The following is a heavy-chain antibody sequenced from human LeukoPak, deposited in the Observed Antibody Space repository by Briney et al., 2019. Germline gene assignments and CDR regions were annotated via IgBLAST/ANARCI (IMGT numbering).Heavy chain of an antibody. V-gene: IGHV3-48*01. CDR2: ISSSSSTI. Sequence: PGGSLRLSCAASGFTFSSYSMNWVRQAPGKGLEWVSYISSSSSTIYYADSVKGRFTISRDNSKNTLYLQMNSLRAEDTAVYYWAKVAPAALCDYGGQGPLATV. D-gene: IGHD2-2*01. CDR3: AKVAPAALCDY. J-gene: IGHJ4*02. CDR1: GFTFSSYS.